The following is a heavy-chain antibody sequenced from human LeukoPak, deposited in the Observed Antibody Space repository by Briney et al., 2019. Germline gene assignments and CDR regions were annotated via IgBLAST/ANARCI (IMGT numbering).Heavy chain of an antibody. CDR1: GGSISSSSYY. J-gene: IGHJ4*02. CDR3: AREASETYTADY. V-gene: IGHV4-39*07. Sequence: PSETLSLTCTVSGGSISSSSYYWGWIRQPPGKGLEWIGSIYYSGSTYYNPSLKSRVTISVDTSKNQFSLKLSSVTAADTAVYYCAREASETYTADYWGQGTLVTVSS. D-gene: IGHD1-26*01. CDR2: IYYSGST.